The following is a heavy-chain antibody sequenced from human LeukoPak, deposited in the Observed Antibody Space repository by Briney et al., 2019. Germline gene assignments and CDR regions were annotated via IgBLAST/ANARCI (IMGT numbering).Heavy chain of an antibody. J-gene: IGHJ4*02. CDR1: GFTFSSYA. D-gene: IGHD2-2*01. V-gene: IGHV3-23*01. CDR2: ISGSGGST. Sequence: PGGSLRLSCAASGFTFSSYAMSWVRQAPGKGLEWVSAISGSGGSTYYADSVKGRFTTSRDNSKSTLYLQMNSLRAEDTAVYYCAKYGVEREVVSAAPTDYWGQGTLVTVSS. CDR3: AKYGVEREVVSAAPTDY.